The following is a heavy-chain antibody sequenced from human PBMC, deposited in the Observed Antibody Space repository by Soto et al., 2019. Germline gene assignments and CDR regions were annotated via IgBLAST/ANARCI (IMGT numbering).Heavy chain of an antibody. CDR1: EFTFRSYW. D-gene: IGHD1-7*01. CDR3: ARSLPGTYGAFDL. CDR2: ISGDGSST. J-gene: IGHJ3*01. Sequence: LRLSCAASEFTFRSYWMHWVRQSPGKGLVWVSRISGDGSSTNYADSVKGRFTISRDNAKNTVYLQIDSLRAEDTAVYYCARSLPGTYGAFDLWGQGXMVTV. V-gene: IGHV3-74*01.